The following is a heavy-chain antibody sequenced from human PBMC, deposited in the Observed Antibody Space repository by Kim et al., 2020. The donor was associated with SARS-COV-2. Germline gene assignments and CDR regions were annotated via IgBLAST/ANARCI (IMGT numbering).Heavy chain of an antibody. CDR3: ARGPRYLLDYYYYYGMDV. J-gene: IGHJ6*02. CDR2: INHSGST. D-gene: IGHD2-8*02. CDR1: GGSFSGYY. V-gene: IGHV4-34*01. Sequence: SETLSLTCAVYGGSFSGYYWSWIRQPPGKGLEWIGEINHSGSTNYNPSLKSRVTISVDTSKNQFSLKLSSVTAADTAVYYCARGPRYLLDYYYYYGMDVWGQGTTVTVSS.